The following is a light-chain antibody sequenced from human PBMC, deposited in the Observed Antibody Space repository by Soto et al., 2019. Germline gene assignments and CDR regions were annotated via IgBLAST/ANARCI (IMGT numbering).Light chain of an antibody. J-gene: IGLJ3*02. CDR2: SNN. V-gene: IGLV1-44*01. CDR3: AAWDDSLNGHGV. Sequence: QSALTQPPSASGTPGQRVTISCSGSSSNIGSNTVNWYQQLPGTAPKLLIYSNNQRPSGVPDRFSGSKSGTSASLVISGLQSEDEADYYCAAWDDSLNGHGVFGGGTKLTVL. CDR1: SSNIGSNT.